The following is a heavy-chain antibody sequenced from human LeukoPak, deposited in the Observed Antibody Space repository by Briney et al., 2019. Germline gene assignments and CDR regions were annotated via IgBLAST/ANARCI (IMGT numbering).Heavy chain of an antibody. CDR1: GFTFSSYA. D-gene: IGHD3-10*01. CDR2: ISYDGSNK. J-gene: IGHJ5*02. V-gene: IGHV3-30*04. CDR3: ARDSNRVRGVVRYRWFDP. Sequence: GGSLRLSCAASGFTFSSYAMHWVRQAPGKGLEWVAVISYDGSNKYYADSVKGRFTISRDNSKNTLYLQMSSLRAEDTAVYYCARDSNRVRGVVRYRWFDPWGQGTLVTVSS.